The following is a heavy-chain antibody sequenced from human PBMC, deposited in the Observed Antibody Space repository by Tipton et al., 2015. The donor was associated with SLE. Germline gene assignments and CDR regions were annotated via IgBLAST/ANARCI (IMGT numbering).Heavy chain of an antibody. Sequence: TLSLTCAVSGYSITTAYYWGWIRQPPGKGLEWIGSIYHSGSTYYNPSLKSRVTISVDTSKNQFSLKLSSVTAADTAVYYCARRVEMASFDYWGQGTLVTVSS. CDR3: ARRVEMASFDY. J-gene: IGHJ4*02. D-gene: IGHD5-24*01. CDR2: IYHSGST. CDR1: GYSITTAYY. V-gene: IGHV4-38-2*01.